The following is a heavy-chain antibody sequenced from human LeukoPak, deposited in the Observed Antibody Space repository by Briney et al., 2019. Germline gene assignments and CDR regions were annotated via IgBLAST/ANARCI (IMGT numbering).Heavy chain of an antibody. CDR2: INAGNGNT. Sequence: GASVKVSCKASGYTFTSYAMHWVRQAPGQRLEWMGWINAGNGNTKYSQEFQGRVTITRDTSASTAYMELSSLRSEDMAVYYCARDRSLAVAYPSNAFDIWGQGTMVTVSS. J-gene: IGHJ3*02. CDR1: GYTFTSYA. D-gene: IGHD6-19*01. V-gene: IGHV1-3*03. CDR3: ARDRSLAVAYPSNAFDI.